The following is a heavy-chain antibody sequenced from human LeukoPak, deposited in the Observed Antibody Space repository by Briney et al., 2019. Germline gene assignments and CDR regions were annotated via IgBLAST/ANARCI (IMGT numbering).Heavy chain of an antibody. D-gene: IGHD4-23*01. V-gene: IGHV3-64*01. CDR3: ARGIRWASDY. CDR1: GFTFSSYS. J-gene: IGHJ4*02. Sequence: GGSLRLSCAASGFTFSSYSMVRVRQAPGKGLEYVSGITSNGGTTYYGNSVKGRFTISRDNSKDTLYLQMGRLRTEDMAVYYCARGIRWASDYWGQGTPVTVAS. CDR2: ITSNGGTT.